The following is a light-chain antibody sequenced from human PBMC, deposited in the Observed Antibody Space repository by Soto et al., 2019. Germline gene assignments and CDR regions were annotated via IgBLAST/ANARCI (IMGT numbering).Light chain of an antibody. Sequence: EIVLTQSPATLSLSPGERATLSCRASQTFSSHLAWYQQKPGQAPRLRIYDASKRATGIPARFSGRGSGTDFTLTISSLEPEDFAVYYCQQRSNWPPVITFGQGTRLE. CDR3: QQRSNWPPVIT. J-gene: IGKJ5*01. V-gene: IGKV3-11*01. CDR1: QTFSSH. CDR2: DAS.